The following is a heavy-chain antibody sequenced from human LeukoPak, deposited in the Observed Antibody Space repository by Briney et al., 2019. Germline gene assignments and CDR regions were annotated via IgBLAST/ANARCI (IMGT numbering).Heavy chain of an antibody. CDR2: INPNSGGT. Sequence: ASVKVSCTASGYTFTGYYMHWVRQVPGQGLEWMGRINPNSGGTNYAQKFQGRVTMTRDTSISTAYMELSRLRSDDTAVYYCARVNRGSSFDYWGQGTLVTVSS. CDR1: GYTFTGYY. D-gene: IGHD1-14*01. J-gene: IGHJ4*02. CDR3: ARVNRGSSFDY. V-gene: IGHV1-2*06.